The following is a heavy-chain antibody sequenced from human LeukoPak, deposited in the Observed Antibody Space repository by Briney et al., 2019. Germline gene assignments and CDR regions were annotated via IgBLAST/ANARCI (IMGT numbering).Heavy chain of an antibody. V-gene: IGHV1-18*01. CDR3: ASCHCTNGVCYGECEYFQH. CDR1: SYTFTSYG. J-gene: IGHJ1*01. Sequence: ASVKVSCKASSYTFTSYGIIWVRQAPGQGLEWMGWISPYNGNTNYAQKLQGRVTMTTDTSTSTAYMELRSLRSDDTAVYYCASCHCTNGVCYGECEYFQHWGQGTLVTVSS. D-gene: IGHD2-8*01. CDR2: ISPYNGNT.